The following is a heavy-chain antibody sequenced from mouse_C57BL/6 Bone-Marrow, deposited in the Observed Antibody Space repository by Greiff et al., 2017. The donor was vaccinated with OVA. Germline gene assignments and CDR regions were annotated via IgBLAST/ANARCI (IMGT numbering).Heavy chain of an antibody. CDR1: GFTFTDYY. D-gene: IGHD1-1*01. CDR2: IRNKANGYTT. CDR3: ARWGSSYAMDY. V-gene: IGHV7-3*01. J-gene: IGHJ4*01. Sequence: DVQGVESGGGLVQPGGSLSLSCAASGFTFTDYYMSWVRQPPGKALEWLGFIRNKANGYTTEYSASVKGRFTISRDNSQSILYLQMNALRAEDSATYYCARWGSSYAMDYWGQGTSVTVSS.